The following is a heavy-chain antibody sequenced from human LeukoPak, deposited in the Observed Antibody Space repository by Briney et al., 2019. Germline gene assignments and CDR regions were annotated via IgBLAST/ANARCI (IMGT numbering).Heavy chain of an antibody. D-gene: IGHD3-3*01. CDR1: GGTFSSYD. CDR3: ARGGRFLEGSIMDV. J-gene: IGHJ6*03. V-gene: IGHV1-69*13. CDR2: IIPLFGTA. Sequence: ASLKVPCKASGGTFSSYDISWVRQAPGHRLEWMGGIIPLFGTANYTQKIQGRVTITPDESTSTDYTELSGLRAEGTAVYYCARGGRFLEGSIMDVWGKGTTVTVSS.